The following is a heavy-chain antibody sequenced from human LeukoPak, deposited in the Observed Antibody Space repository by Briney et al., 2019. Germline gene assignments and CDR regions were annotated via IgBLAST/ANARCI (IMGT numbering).Heavy chain of an antibody. V-gene: IGHV4-4*07. CDR1: GGSISSYN. CDR2: IYTSGST. CDR3: ARGLWGYSYGWDFGNRKFDY. D-gene: IGHD5-18*01. Sequence: MTSETLSLTCTVSGGSISSYNWSWIRQPAGKGLEWIGRIYTSGSTNYNPSLKSRVTMSVDTSKNQFSLKLSSVTAADTAVYYCARGLWGYSYGWDFGNRKFDYWGQGTLVTVSS. J-gene: IGHJ4*02.